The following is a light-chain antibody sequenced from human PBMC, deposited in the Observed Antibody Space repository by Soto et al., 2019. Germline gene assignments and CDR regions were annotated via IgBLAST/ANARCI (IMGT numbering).Light chain of an antibody. CDR3: SSYTSSTSVA. CDR2: AVS. CDR1: SSDVGGYNY. V-gene: IGLV2-14*01. J-gene: IGLJ2*01. Sequence: QSALIQPASVSGSPGQSITISCTGTSSDVGGYNYVSWYQQHPGKAPKLIIYAVSNRPSGVSHRFSGSKSGNTASLAISGLQAEDEAEYYCSSYTSSTSVAFGGGTKLTVL.